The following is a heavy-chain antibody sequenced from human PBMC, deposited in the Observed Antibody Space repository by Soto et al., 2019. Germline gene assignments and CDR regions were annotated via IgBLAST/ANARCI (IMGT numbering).Heavy chain of an antibody. V-gene: IGHV4-34*01. D-gene: IGHD6-6*01. CDR2: INHSGST. Sequence: ETLSLTCAVYGGSFSGYYWSWIRQPPGKGLEWIGEINHSGSTNYNPSLKSRVTISVDTSKNQFSLKLSSVTAADTAVYYCARKAARPFDYWGQGTLVTVSS. CDR1: GGSFSGYY. J-gene: IGHJ4*02. CDR3: ARKAARPFDY.